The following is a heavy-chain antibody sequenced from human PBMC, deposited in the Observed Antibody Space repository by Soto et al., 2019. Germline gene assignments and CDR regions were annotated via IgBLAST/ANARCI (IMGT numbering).Heavy chain of an antibody. CDR3: ARGWGLVS. V-gene: IGHV1-69*01. CDR2: IIPIHGTT. Sequence: QMEQSGAEVRKPGSSVKVSCKPSGGSLTSYPMAWVRQAPGQGFEWMGGIIPIHGTTEYAQKFQGRVTITAAESTNGATLELTCLTSEDTAVYYCARGWGLVSWGQGTLVTVSS. J-gene: IGHJ4*02. D-gene: IGHD3-16*01. CDR1: GGSLTSYP.